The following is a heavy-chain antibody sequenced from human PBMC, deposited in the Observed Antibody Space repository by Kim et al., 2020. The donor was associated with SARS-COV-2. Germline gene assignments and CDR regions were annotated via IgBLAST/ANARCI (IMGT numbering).Heavy chain of an antibody. Sequence: GGSLRLSCAASGFTFSNAWMSWVRQAPGKGLEWVGRIKSKTDGGTTDYAAPVKGRFTISRDDSKNTLYLQMNSLKTEDTAVYYCTTGAPRTYYYDSSGLYGMDVWGQGNPVTVSS. CDR3: TTGAPRTYYYDSSGLYGMDV. CDR1: GFTFSNAW. V-gene: IGHV3-15*01. CDR2: IKSKTDGGTT. D-gene: IGHD3-22*01. J-gene: IGHJ6*02.